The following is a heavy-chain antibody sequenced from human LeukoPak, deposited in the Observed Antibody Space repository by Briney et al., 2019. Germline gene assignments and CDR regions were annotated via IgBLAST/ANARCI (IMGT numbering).Heavy chain of an antibody. J-gene: IGHJ3*02. V-gene: IGHV4-4*07. CDR1: CGSISSYY. CDR3: ARDDYGDYLYAFDI. CDR2: IYTSGST. D-gene: IGHD4-17*01. Sequence: SETLSLTCTVSCGSISSYYWSWIRQPAGKGLEWIGRIYTSGSTNYNPSLKGRVTMSVDTSKNQFSLKLSSVTAADTAVYYCARDDYGDYLYAFDIWGQGTMVTVSS.